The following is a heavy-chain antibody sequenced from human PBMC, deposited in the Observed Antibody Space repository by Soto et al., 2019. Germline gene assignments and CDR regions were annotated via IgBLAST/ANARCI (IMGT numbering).Heavy chain of an antibody. CDR3: ARVHSRSYHYFNN. CDR2: IYTAGSA. Sequence: QPGGSLRLSCAASGFTFGTHGMHWVRRAPGKGLEWVSVIYTAGSAEFADSVKGRFSISRDDSKNTLYLQMSSLRAEDTAVYYCARVHSRSYHYFNNWGKGTLVTASS. D-gene: IGHD6-13*01. V-gene: IGHV3-66*01. CDR1: GFTFGTHG. J-gene: IGHJ4*02.